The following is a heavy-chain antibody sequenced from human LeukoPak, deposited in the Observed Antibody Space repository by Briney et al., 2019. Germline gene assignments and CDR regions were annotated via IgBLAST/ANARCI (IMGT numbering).Heavy chain of an antibody. V-gene: IGHV1-18*01. CDR2: ISAYNGNT. CDR1: GYTFTSYG. J-gene: IGHJ4*02. CDR3: AREDYYDSTPFWPY. D-gene: IGHD3-22*01. Sequence: ASVKVSCKASGYTFTSYGIGWVRQAPGQGLEWMGWISAYNGNTNYAQKLQGRVTMTTDTSTSTAYMELRSLRSDDTAVYYCAREDYYDSTPFWPYWGQGTLVTVSS.